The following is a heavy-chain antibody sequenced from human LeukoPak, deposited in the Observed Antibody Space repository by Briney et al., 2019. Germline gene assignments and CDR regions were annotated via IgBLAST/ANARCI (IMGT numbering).Heavy chain of an antibody. Sequence: PGGSLTLSCAGSGFTFSSYAMSWVRQAPGKGLEWVSAISGSGGSTYYADSVKGRFTISRDNSKNTLYLQMNSLRAEDTAVYYCAKGGDTAMYYYYYMDVWGKGTTVTVSS. CDR3: AKGGDTAMYYYYYMDV. D-gene: IGHD5-18*01. V-gene: IGHV3-23*01. J-gene: IGHJ6*03. CDR2: ISGSGGST. CDR1: GFTFSSYA.